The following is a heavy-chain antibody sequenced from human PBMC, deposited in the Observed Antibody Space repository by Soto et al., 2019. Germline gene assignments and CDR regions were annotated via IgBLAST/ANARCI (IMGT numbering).Heavy chain of an antibody. CDR1: GGSISSGDYY. D-gene: IGHD4-17*01. V-gene: IGHV4-30-4*01. CDR3: AREGTDPDYGDSLGYYYYGMDV. CDR2: IYYSGST. J-gene: IGHJ6*02. Sequence: QVQLQESGPGLVKPSQTLSLTCTVSGGSISSGDYYWSWIRQPPGKGLEWIGYIYYSGSTYYNPSLKSRVTISVDTSKNQFSLKLSSVTAADTAVYYCAREGTDPDYGDSLGYYYYGMDVWGQGTTVTVSS.